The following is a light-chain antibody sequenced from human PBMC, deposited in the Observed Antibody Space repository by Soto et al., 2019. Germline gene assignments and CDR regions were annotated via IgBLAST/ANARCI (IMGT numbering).Light chain of an antibody. CDR1: YAISSS. CDR3: QQLSHYPYT. Sequence: DIPLTQSPSFLSASVEDRVTISCRASYAISSSLAWYQQEPGKPPKLLIYDSSTLQTGVPSRFTGSGSGREFTLTISGLQFGDFATYFCQQLSHYPYTFGQGTKLEI. CDR2: DSS. V-gene: IGKV1-9*01. J-gene: IGKJ2*01.